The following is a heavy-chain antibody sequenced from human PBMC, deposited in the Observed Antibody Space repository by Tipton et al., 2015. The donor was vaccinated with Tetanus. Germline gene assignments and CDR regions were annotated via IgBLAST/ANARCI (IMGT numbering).Heavy chain of an antibody. V-gene: IGHV4-39*01. Sequence: TLSLTCTVSGGSISSSSYYWGWIRQPPGKGLEWIGSIYYSGSTYYNPSLRSRATISVDTSKNQFSLRLTSVTATETAVYYCARRSYNSGWYCFDYWGQGTLVTVSS. J-gene: IGHJ4*02. CDR3: ARRSYNSGWYCFDY. CDR2: IYYSGST. CDR1: GGSISSSSYY. D-gene: IGHD6-19*01.